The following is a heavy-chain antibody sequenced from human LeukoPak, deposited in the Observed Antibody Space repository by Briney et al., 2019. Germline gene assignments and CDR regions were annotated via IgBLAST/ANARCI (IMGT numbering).Heavy chain of an antibody. CDR2: IYTSGST. Sequence: SETLSLTCTVSGGSISSVSYYWSWIREPAGKGLEWIGRIYTSGSTEYNPSLKSRVTVSVDTSKNQFSLKLSSVTAADAAVYYCARLGSSSFDWGQGTLVTISS. D-gene: IGHD6-6*01. CDR1: GGSISSVSYY. J-gene: IGHJ4*02. CDR3: ARLGSSSFD. V-gene: IGHV4-61*02.